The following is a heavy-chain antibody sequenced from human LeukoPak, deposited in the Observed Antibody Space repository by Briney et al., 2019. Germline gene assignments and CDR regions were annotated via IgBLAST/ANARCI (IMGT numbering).Heavy chain of an antibody. V-gene: IGHV4-59*01. CDR3: ARTIKSGNYYWFDP. D-gene: IGHD1-26*01. J-gene: IGHJ5*02. Sequence: PSETLSLTCTVSGGSISNYYRSWIRQPPGEGLEWIGFISYTGSTNYNPSLKSRVTVSVDTSKNQFSLKVTSVTAADTDVYYCARTIKSGNYYWFDPWGQGTLVTVSS. CDR1: GGSISNYY. CDR2: ISYTGST.